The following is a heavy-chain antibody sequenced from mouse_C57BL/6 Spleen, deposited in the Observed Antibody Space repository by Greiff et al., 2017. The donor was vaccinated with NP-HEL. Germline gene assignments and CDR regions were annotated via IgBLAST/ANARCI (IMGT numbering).Heavy chain of an antibody. D-gene: IGHD1-1*01. CDR1: GFNIKDYY. J-gene: IGHJ2*01. CDR2: IDPEDGET. V-gene: IGHV14-2*01. CDR3: ARSPLSYYGSFDY. Sequence: EVQLQQSGAELVKPGASVKLSCTASGFNIKDYYMHWVKQRTEQGLEWIGRIDPEDGETKYAPKFPGKAPITADTSSNTAYLQLSSLTSEDTAVYYCARSPLSYYGSFDYWGQGTTLTVSS.